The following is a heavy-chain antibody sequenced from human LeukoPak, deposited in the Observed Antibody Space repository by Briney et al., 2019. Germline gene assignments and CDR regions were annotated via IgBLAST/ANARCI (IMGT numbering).Heavy chain of an antibody. CDR2: IHSSGTVK. D-gene: IGHD6-19*01. Sequence: GGSLRLSCVVSRFPFSIYEMNWVRQAPGKGLEWVSNIHSSGTVKYYSDSVKGRFSISRDNAKSSPYLQMNSLRVEDTAVYYCALLAVASDFDYWGQGALVTVSS. V-gene: IGHV3-48*03. CDR1: RFPFSIYE. J-gene: IGHJ4*02. CDR3: ALLAVASDFDY.